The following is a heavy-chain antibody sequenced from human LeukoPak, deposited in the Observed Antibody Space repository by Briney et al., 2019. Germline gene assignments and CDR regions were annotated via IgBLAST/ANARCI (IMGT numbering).Heavy chain of an antibody. V-gene: IGHV1-18*04. D-gene: IGHD2-21*02. CDR1: GYTFTGYY. J-gene: IGHJ4*02. CDR2: ISANNGNT. Sequence: APVKVSCKASGYTFTGYYIHWVRQAPGQGLEWMGWISANNGNTNSAQKLQGRVTMTTDTSTSTAYMELRSLRFDDTAVYYCARSSVVVVTAIADYWGQGTLVTVSS. CDR3: ARSSVVVVTAIADY.